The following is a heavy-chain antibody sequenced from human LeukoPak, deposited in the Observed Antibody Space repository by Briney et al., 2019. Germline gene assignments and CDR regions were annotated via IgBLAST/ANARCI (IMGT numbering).Heavy chain of an antibody. CDR1: GFTFSTYA. CDR2: ISGSDDST. V-gene: IGHV3-23*01. D-gene: IGHD3-10*01. CDR3: AARSSGSHFDY. Sequence: GGSLRLSCAASGFTFSTYAMSWVRQAPGKGLEWVSGISGSDDSTYYADSVEGRFTISRDNSKNTLYLQMNSLRVEDTALYYCAARSSGSHFDYWGQGTLVTVSS. J-gene: IGHJ4*02.